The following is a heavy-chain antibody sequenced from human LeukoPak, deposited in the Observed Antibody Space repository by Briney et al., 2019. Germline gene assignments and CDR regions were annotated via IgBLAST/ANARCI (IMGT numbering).Heavy chain of an antibody. J-gene: IGHJ4*02. V-gene: IGHV4-39*01. CDR2: IYYSGST. CDR3: ARADYYDSNGYHNGAYFDY. Sequence: SETLSLTCTVSGGSISSNSYYWGWIRQPPGKGLKWIGSIYYSGSTYYNPSLKSRVTISVDTSKNQFSLKLNSVTAADTAVYYCARADYYDSNGYHNGAYFDYWGQGTLVTVSS. D-gene: IGHD3-22*01. CDR1: GGSISSNSYY.